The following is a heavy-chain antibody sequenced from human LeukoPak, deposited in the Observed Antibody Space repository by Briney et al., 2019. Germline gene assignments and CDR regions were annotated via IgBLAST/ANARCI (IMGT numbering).Heavy chain of an antibody. CDR1: GGTFSSYA. V-gene: IGHV1-69*04. CDR3: AREPDCGGDCSLDY. Sequence: SVKVSCKASGGTFSSYAISWVRQAPGQGLEWMGRIIPILGIANYAQKFQGRVTITADKSTSTAYMELSSLRSQDTAVYYCAREPDCGGDCSLDYWGQGTLVTVSS. CDR2: IIPILGIA. J-gene: IGHJ4*02. D-gene: IGHD2-21*02.